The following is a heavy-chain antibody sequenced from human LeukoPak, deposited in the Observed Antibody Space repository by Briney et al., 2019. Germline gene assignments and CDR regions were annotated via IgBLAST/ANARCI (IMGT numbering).Heavy chain of an antibody. CDR1: GGSISSHY. CDR2: IYYSGST. D-gene: IGHD2-8*01. J-gene: IGHJ4*02. V-gene: IGHV4-59*11. CDR3: ASGVYAITYFDY. Sequence: SETLSLTCTVSGGSISSHYWSWIRQPPGKGLEWIGYIYYSGSTNYNPSLKSRVTISVDTSKNQFSLKLSSVTAADTAVYYCASGVYAITYFDYWGRGTLVTVSS.